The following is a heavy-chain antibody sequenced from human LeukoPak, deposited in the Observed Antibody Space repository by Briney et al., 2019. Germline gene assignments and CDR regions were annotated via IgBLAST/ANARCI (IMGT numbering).Heavy chain of an antibody. Sequence: ASXXVSCKASGYTFTSYGISWVRQAPGQGLEWMGRIIPIFGTANYAQKFQGRVTITTDESTSTAYMELSSLRSEDTAVYYCARLQLDYNWFDPWGQGTLVTVSS. CDR2: IIPIFGTA. V-gene: IGHV1-69*05. CDR3: ARLQLDYNWFDP. D-gene: IGHD6-13*01. J-gene: IGHJ5*02. CDR1: GYTFTSYG.